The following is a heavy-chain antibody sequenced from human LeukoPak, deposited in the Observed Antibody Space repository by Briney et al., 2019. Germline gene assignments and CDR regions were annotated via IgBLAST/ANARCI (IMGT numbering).Heavy chain of an antibody. V-gene: IGHV3-30*02. J-gene: IGHJ3*02. CDR1: GFTFSSYG. Sequence: PGGSLRLSCAASGFTFSSYGMHWVRQAPGKGLEWVAFIRYDGSNKYYADSVKGRFTISRDNSKNTLYLQMNSLRAEDTAVYYCAKDSLSGSYQSDAFDIWGQGTMVTVSS. CDR2: IRYDGSNK. D-gene: IGHD1-26*01. CDR3: AKDSLSGSYQSDAFDI.